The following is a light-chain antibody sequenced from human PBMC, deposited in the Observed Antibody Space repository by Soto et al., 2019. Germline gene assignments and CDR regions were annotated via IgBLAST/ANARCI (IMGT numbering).Light chain of an antibody. CDR1: SSDVGVYNY. CDR2: DVS. Sequence: QSALSQPASVWGSPGQSITISCTGTSSDVGVYNYVSWYQQHPGKAPKLMIYDVSNRPSGVSNRFSGSKSGTTASLPISGLQAEDEADYYCRSSTSSSTFYVFGTGSKVTVL. V-gene: IGLV2-14*01. J-gene: IGLJ1*01. CDR3: RSSTSSSTFYV.